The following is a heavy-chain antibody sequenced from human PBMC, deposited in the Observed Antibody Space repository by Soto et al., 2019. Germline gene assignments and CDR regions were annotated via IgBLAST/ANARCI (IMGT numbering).Heavy chain of an antibody. CDR3: ARIMRWRTLRYFCGLLFFDY. CDR2: IFSNDEK. CDR1: GFSLSNARMG. Sequence: QVTLKESGPVLVKPTETLTLTCTASGFSLSNARMGVSWFRQPPGKALEWLAHIFSNDEKSYSTSLKSRLTISKDTSKSQVVLTMTNMDPVDTATYYCARIMRWRTLRYFCGLLFFDYWGQGTLVTVSS. V-gene: IGHV2-26*01. D-gene: IGHD3-9*01. J-gene: IGHJ4*02.